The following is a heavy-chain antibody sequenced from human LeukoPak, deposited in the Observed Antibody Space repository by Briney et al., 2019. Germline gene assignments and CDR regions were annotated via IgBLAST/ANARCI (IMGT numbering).Heavy chain of an antibody. Sequence: GASVKVSCKASGYTFTDYYIHWVRQAPGQGLEWMGWMNPNSGNTGYAQKFQGRVTMTRNTSISTAYMELSSLRSEDTAVYYCARGRRYGSGSYYNLYWGQGTLVTVSS. CDR2: MNPNSGNT. V-gene: IGHV1-8*02. J-gene: IGHJ4*02. D-gene: IGHD3-10*01. CDR3: ARGRRYGSGSYYNLY. CDR1: GYTFTDYY.